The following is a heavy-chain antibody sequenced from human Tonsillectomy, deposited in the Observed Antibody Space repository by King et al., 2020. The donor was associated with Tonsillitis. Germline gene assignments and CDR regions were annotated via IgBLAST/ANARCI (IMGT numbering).Heavy chain of an antibody. J-gene: IGHJ3*02. D-gene: IGHD4-23*01. CDR1: GGSISSGGYY. CDR2: IYYSGST. V-gene: IGHV4-31*03. CDR3: ARDENDYGGNSMTDAFDI. Sequence: QLQESGPGLVKPSQTLSLTCTVSGGSISSGGYYWSWIRQHPGKGLEWIGYIYYSGSTYYNPSLKSRVTISVDTSKNQFSLKLSSVTAADTAGYYCARDENDYGGNSMTDAFDIWGQGTMVTVSS.